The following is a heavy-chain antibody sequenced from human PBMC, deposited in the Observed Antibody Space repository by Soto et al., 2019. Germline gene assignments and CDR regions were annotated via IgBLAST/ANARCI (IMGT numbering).Heavy chain of an antibody. V-gene: IGHV3-21*05. J-gene: IGHJ4*02. CDR3: ARDAIASYSSARDSRAWDY. CDR2: ISGTSIFS. Sequence: GGSLRLSCAASGFTFSSYAMSWVRQAPGKGLEWITHISGTSIFSTYAEPVKGRFSISRDNAKNSLYLQMNSLRADDTGLYYCARDAIASYSSARDSRAWDYWGQGILVTVPQ. CDR1: GFTFSSYA. D-gene: IGHD2-2*01.